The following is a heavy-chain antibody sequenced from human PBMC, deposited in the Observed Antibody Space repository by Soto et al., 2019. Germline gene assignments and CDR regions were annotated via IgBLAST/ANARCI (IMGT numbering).Heavy chain of an antibody. CDR1: GYTFTSYY. Sequence: AASVKVSCKASGYTFTSYYMHWVRQAPGQGLEWMGIINPSGGSTSYAQKFQGRVTMTRDTSTSTVYMELSSLRSEDTAVYYCASWTRCSSTSCYNGPGVAFDIWGQGTMVTVSS. CDR3: ASWTRCSSTSCYNGPGVAFDI. J-gene: IGHJ3*02. CDR2: INPSGGST. V-gene: IGHV1-46*01. D-gene: IGHD2-2*02.